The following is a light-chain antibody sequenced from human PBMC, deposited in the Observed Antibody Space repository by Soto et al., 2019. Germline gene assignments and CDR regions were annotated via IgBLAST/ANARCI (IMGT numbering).Light chain of an antibody. CDR1: QGISSY. CDR2: AAS. Sequence: AIRMTHAPSSFSASTVDRVTITFRSSQGISSYLAWYQQKPGKAPKLLLYAASTLQSGVPSRFSGSGSGTDFTLTISCLQSEDFATYYCQQYYSYSWTFGQGTKVDIK. J-gene: IGKJ1*01. V-gene: IGKV1-8*01. CDR3: QQYYSYSWT.